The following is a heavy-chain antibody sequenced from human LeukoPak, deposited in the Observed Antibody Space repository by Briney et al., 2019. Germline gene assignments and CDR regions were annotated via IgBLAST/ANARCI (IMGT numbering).Heavy chain of an antibody. CDR3: ARGFYIAKNAGVFDM. V-gene: IGHV4-39*07. D-gene: IGHD1-1*01. Sequence: SETLSLTCAVSGGSISSNSYYWGWIRQPPGKGLEWIGSIYYSGSPYYNPSLKSRVTISVDKAKNQFSLNLNSVTAADTAVYYCARGFYIAKNAGVFDMWGQGTMVTVSS. J-gene: IGHJ3*02. CDR2: IYYSGSP. CDR1: GGSISSNSYY.